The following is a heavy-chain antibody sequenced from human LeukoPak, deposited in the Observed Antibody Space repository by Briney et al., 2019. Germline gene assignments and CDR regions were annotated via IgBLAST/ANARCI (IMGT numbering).Heavy chain of an antibody. CDR2: IRYDGSNK. CDR1: GFTFSRYG. CDR3: AKDRPNYYDTSGHYYRRNGDC. D-gene: IGHD3-22*01. Sequence: GGSLRLSCAASGFTFSRYGMHWVRQAPGKGLEWVAFIRYDGSNKYYADSVKGRFTISRDNSKNTLYLQMNSLRAEDTAVYYCAKDRPNYYDTSGHYYRRNGDCWGQGTLVTVS. V-gene: IGHV3-30*02. J-gene: IGHJ4*02.